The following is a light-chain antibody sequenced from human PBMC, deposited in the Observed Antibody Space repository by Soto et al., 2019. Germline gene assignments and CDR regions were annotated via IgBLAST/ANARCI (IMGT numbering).Light chain of an antibody. CDR2: DNN. V-gene: IGLV1-51*01. J-gene: IGLJ7*01. CDR3: GTWDSSLSAAV. Sequence: QSVLTQPPSVSESPGQKVTISCSGSSSNIGSNFVSWYQQFPGTAPKLLIFDNNRRPSGIPDRFSGSKSGTSATLGISGLQSGDEADYYCGTWDSSLSAAVFGGGTQLTVL. CDR1: SSNIGSNF.